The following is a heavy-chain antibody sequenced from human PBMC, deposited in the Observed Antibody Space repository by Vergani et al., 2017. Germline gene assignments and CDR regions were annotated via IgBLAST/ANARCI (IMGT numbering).Heavy chain of an antibody. D-gene: IGHD2-15*01. J-gene: IGHJ2*01. V-gene: IGHV4-4*03. CDR1: GGSISSSNW. CDR2: ISHSGST. Sequence: QVQLQESVPGLVKPPGTLSLTCAVSGGSISSSNWWSWVRQPPGKRLEWIGEISHSGSTNYNPSLNSRVTISVDKSKNQFSLKLSSVTAADTAVYYCARVIGGSCYRCWYFDLWGRGTLVTVSS. CDR3: ARVIGGSCYRCWYFDL.